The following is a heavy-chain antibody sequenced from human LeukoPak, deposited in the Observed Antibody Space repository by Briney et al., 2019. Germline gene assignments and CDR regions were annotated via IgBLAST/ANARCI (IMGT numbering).Heavy chain of an antibody. CDR2: IYYSGST. Sequence: PSETLSLTCTVSGGSISSYSWSWIRQPPGKGLEWIGYIYYSGSTNYNPSLKSRLTISVDTSKNQFSLNLSSVTAADTAVYYCARGAYYYDSSGYYYGRYFDLWGRGTLVTVSS. J-gene: IGHJ2*01. D-gene: IGHD3-22*01. CDR3: ARGAYYYDSSGYYYGRYFDL. CDR1: GGSISSYS. V-gene: IGHV4-59*08.